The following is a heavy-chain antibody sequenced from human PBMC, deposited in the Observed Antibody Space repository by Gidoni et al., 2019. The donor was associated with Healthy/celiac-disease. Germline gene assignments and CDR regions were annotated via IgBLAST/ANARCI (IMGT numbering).Heavy chain of an antibody. CDR3: AKPAEYYYGSGSGMDY. V-gene: IGHV3-23*01. J-gene: IGHJ4*02. Sequence: EVQLLESGGGLVQPGGSLRLSCAASGFPFSSYAMSWVRQAPGKGLEWVAAISGSGGSTYYADSVKGRFTISRDNSKNTLYLQMNSLRAEDTAVYYCAKPAEYYYGSGSGMDYWGQGTLVTVSS. CDR2: ISGSGGST. CDR1: GFPFSSYA. D-gene: IGHD3-10*01.